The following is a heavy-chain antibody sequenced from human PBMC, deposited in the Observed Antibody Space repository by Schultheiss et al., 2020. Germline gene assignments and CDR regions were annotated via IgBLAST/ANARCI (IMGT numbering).Heavy chain of an antibody. D-gene: IGHD3-10*01. CDR2: IYYSGST. V-gene: IGHV4-39*02. J-gene: IGHJ5*02. CDR3: ARDRYGSGSYRFWFDP. CDR1: GGSISSSSYY. Sequence: SETLSLTCTVSGGSISSSSYYWGWIRQPPGKGLEWIGSIYYSGSTYYNPSLKSRVTISVDTSKNQFSLKLSSVTAADTAVYYCARDRYGSGSYRFWFDPWGQGTLVTVSS.